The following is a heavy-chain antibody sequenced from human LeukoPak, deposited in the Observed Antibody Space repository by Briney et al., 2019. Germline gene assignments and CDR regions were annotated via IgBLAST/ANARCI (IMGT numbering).Heavy chain of an antibody. CDR1: GYSFTNYW. J-gene: IGHJ4*02. Sequence: GESLKISCEGSGYSFTNYWIGWVRQMPGKGLEWMGIIYPGDSDTRYSPSFQGQVTISADKSINTAYLQWSSLKASDTAMYYCARRYDSSAYYTYWGQGTLVTVSS. V-gene: IGHV5-51*01. CDR2: IYPGDSDT. CDR3: ARRYDSSAYYTY. D-gene: IGHD3-22*01.